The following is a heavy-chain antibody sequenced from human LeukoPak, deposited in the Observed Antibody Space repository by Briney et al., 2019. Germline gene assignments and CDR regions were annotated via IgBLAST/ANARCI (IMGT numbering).Heavy chain of an antibody. CDR2: IKRDGSEK. Sequence: PSGGSLRLSCAASGFTFSSYSMNWVRQAPGKGLEWVANIKRDGSEKYYVDSVKGRFTISRDNAKNSLYLQMNSLRAEDTAVYYCARENITTAYFDYWGQGTLVTVSS. D-gene: IGHD1-14*01. J-gene: IGHJ4*02. CDR3: ARENITTAYFDY. CDR1: GFTFSSYS. V-gene: IGHV3-7*01.